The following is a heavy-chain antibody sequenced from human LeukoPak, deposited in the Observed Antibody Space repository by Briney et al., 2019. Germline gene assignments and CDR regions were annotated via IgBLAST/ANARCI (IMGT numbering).Heavy chain of an antibody. Sequence: GSLTLSCAASGFTFSGSAMHWVRQASGKGLEWVGRIRSKANSYATAYAASVKGRFTISRDDSKNTAYLQMNSLKTEDTAVYYCTSITMVRGVIAFDIWGQGTMVTVSS. J-gene: IGHJ3*02. D-gene: IGHD3-10*01. CDR1: GFTFSGSA. CDR2: IRSKANSYAT. V-gene: IGHV3-73*01. CDR3: TSITMVRGVIAFDI.